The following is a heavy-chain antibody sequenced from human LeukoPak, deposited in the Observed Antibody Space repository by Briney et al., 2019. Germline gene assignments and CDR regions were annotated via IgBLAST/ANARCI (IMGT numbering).Heavy chain of an antibody. CDR2: ISAYTGNT. CDR1: GYTFTSYG. CDR3: ARVPMDSSGYYPNDAFDI. J-gene: IGHJ3*02. D-gene: IGHD3-22*01. Sequence: ASVKVSCKASGYTFTSYGISWVRQAPGQGLEWMGWISAYTGNTNYAQNLQVRVTMTTDTSTSTAYMELRSLRSDDTAVCYCARVPMDSSGYYPNDAFDIWGQGTMVTVSS. V-gene: IGHV1-18*01.